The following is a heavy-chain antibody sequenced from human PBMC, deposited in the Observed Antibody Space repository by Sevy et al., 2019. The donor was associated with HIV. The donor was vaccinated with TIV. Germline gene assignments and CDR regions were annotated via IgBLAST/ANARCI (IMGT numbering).Heavy chain of an antibody. J-gene: IGHJ4*02. Sequence: ASVKVSCKVSGYTLIQISIHWVRQAPGRGLEWMGSFDPEDGETIYAQKFQGRLTMTEDTSTDTAYMKMGSLKSEDTAVYYCAATKDYYESSGDPFDYWGQGTLVTVSS. V-gene: IGHV1-24*01. D-gene: IGHD3-22*01. CDR3: AATKDYYESSGDPFDY. CDR1: GYTLIQIS. CDR2: FDPEDGET.